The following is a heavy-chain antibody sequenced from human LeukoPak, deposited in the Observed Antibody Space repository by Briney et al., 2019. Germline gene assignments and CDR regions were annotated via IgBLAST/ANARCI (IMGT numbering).Heavy chain of an antibody. D-gene: IGHD1-26*01. CDR3: AKGNSARSGSYYGDY. CDR2: ISGSGSST. CDR1: GFTFDSYA. J-gene: IGHJ4*02. V-gene: IGHV3-23*01. Sequence: GGSLRLSCAASGFTFDSYAMSWVRQAPGRGLEWVSSISGSGSSTYYADSVKGRFTISRDNSKNTLNLQMDSLRIEDTAEYYCAKGNSARSGSYYGDYWGQGTLVTVSS.